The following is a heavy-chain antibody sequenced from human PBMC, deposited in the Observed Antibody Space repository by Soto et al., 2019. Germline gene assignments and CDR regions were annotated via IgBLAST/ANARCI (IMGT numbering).Heavy chain of an antibody. V-gene: IGHV4-31*03. CDR1: GGSISSGGYY. J-gene: IGHJ6*02. CDR2: IYYSGST. Sequence: QVQLQESGPGLVKPSQTLSLTCTVSGGSISSGGYYWSWIRQHPGKGLEWIGYIYYSGSTYYNPSRKSRVTISVDTSKNQFSLKLSSVTAADTAVYYCARDRGSQDPAYYYGMDVWGQGTTVTVSS. D-gene: IGHD1-26*01. CDR3: ARDRGSQDPAYYYGMDV.